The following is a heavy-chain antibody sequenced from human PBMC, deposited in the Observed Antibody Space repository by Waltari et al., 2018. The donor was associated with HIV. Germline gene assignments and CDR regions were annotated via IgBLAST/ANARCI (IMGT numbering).Heavy chain of an antibody. V-gene: IGHV1-69*01. CDR3: ARDPKPGIAAAGIRFDP. Sequence: QVQLVQSGAEVKKPGSSVKVSCKASGGTFSSYAISWVRQAPGQGLEWMGGIIPIFGTANYAQKFQGRVTITADESTSTAYMELSSLRSEDTAVYYCARDPKPGIAAAGIRFDPWGQGTLVTVSS. D-gene: IGHD6-13*01. CDR2: IIPIFGTA. J-gene: IGHJ5*02. CDR1: GGTFSSYA.